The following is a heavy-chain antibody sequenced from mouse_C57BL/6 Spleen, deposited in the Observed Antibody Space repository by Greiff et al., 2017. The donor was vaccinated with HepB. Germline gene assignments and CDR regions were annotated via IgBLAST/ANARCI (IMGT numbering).Heavy chain of an antibody. CDR2: INPGSGGT. Sequence: VQLVESGAELVRPGTSVKVSCKASGYAFTNYLIEWVKQRPGQGLEWIGVINPGSGGTNYNEKFKGKATLTADKSSSTAYMQLSSLTSEDSAVYFCARKGNYFDYWGQGTTLTVSS. CDR1: GYAFTNYL. CDR3: ARKGNYFDY. J-gene: IGHJ2*01. V-gene: IGHV1-54*01.